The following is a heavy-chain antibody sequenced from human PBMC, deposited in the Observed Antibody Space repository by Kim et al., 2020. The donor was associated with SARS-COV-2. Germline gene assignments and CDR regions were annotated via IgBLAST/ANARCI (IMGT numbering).Heavy chain of an antibody. V-gene: IGHV5-51*01. J-gene: IGHJ6*02. CDR2: GDSDT. Sequence: GDSDTRYSPSFQGQGTISVDRSISTAYLQWSSLQASDTAMYYCARQRHMDVWGQGTTVTVSS. D-gene: IGHD1-1*01. CDR3: ARQRHMDV.